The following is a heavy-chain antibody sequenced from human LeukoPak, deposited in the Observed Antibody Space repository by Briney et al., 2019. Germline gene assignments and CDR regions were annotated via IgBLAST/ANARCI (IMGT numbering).Heavy chain of an antibody. CDR2: ISYDGSNK. D-gene: IGHD5-24*01. J-gene: IGHJ4*02. V-gene: IGHV3-30*01. Sequence: GSLRLSCAAAGFTFSSYAMHWVRQAPGKGLEWVAVISYDGSNKYYAASVKGRFTISRDNSKNTLYLQMNSLRAEDTAVYYCARDMLQSFDYWGQGTLVTVSS. CDR1: GFTFSSYA. CDR3: ARDMLQSFDY.